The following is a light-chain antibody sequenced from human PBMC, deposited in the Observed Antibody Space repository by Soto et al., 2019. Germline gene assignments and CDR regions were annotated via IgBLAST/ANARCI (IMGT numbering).Light chain of an antibody. J-gene: IGLJ3*02. V-gene: IGLV1-47*01. CDR2: TNS. CDR3: AAWDDTLSAWV. CDR1: SSNVGTNY. Sequence: QSALTQPPSASGTPGRRVTISCSGSSSNVGTNYVYWYQHLPGAAPSLLIYTNSQRPSGVPDRFSGSKSGTSASLAISGLRSEDEADYYCAAWDDTLSAWVFGGGTKLTVL.